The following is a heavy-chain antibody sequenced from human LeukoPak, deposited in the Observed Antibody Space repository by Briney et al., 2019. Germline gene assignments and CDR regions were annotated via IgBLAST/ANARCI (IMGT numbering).Heavy chain of an antibody. Sequence: SETLSLTCNVSGGAVTGSTYYWAWIRQPPGKGLEWIGSLYYSGSTFYTPSLKSRVTISVDTSKNHFSLKLTSVTAADTATYYCARHYYDNTGYYYLDYWGQGTLVTVSS. V-gene: IGHV4-39*02. J-gene: IGHJ4*02. D-gene: IGHD3-22*01. CDR2: LYYSGST. CDR3: ARHYYDNTGYYYLDY. CDR1: GGAVTGSTYY.